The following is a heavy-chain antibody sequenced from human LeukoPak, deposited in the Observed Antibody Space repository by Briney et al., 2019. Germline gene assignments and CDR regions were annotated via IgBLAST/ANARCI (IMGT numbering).Heavy chain of an antibody. J-gene: IGHJ4*02. D-gene: IGHD2-2*02. V-gene: IGHV3-30-3*01. Sequence: GGSLRLSCAGPEFTFNVYWMHWVRHAPGKGLEWVAVISYDGSNKYYADSVKGRFTISRDNSKNTLYLQMNSLRAEDTAVYYCARDQDCSSTSCYTVLALDYWGQGTLVTVSS. CDR3: ARDQDCSSTSCYTVLALDY. CDR2: ISYDGSNK. CDR1: EFTFNVYW.